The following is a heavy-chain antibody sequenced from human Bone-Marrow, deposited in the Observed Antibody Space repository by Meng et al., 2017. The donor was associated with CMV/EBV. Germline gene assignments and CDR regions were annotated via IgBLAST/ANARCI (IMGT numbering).Heavy chain of an antibody. CDR2: INHNGNT. CDR1: DGSFSGYY. Sequence: SETLSLTCAVYDGSFSGYYWSWIRQPPGEGLEWIGEINHNGNTNYNPSLKRRVTISVDTSKNQFSLKLTSVTAADTAVYYCARYGIYYYDSSGYSGFDYWAQGTLVTFPS. V-gene: IGHV4-34*01. D-gene: IGHD3-22*01. J-gene: IGHJ4*02. CDR3: ARYGIYYYDSSGYSGFDY.